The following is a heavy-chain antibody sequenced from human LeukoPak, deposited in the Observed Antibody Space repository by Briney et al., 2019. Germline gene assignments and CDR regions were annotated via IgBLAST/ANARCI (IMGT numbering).Heavy chain of an antibody. CDR3: ARFVPSAGEFDY. D-gene: IGHD3-10*01. CDR1: GGSISSYY. Sequence: SETLSLTCTVSGGSISSYYWSWIRQPPGKGPEWIGYIYYSGSTNYNPSLKSRVTMSVDTSKNQFSLKLSSVTAADTAVYYCARFVPSAGEFDYWGQGTLVTVSS. CDR2: IYYSGST. J-gene: IGHJ4*02. V-gene: IGHV4-59*08.